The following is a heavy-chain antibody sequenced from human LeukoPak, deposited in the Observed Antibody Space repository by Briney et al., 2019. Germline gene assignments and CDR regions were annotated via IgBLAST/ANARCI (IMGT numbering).Heavy chain of an antibody. Sequence: GGSLRLSCAASGFTFSSYGMHWVRQAPGKGLEWVAVIWYDGSNKYYADSVKGRFTISRDNSKNTLYLQMNSLRAEDTAVYYCARDTRLYYYDSSDFDYWGQGTPVTVPS. CDR2: IWYDGSNK. J-gene: IGHJ4*02. CDR1: GFTFSSYG. V-gene: IGHV3-33*01. D-gene: IGHD3-22*01. CDR3: ARDTRLYYYDSSDFDY.